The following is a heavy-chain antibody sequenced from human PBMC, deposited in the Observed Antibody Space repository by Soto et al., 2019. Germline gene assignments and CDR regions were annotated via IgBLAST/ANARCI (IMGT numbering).Heavy chain of an antibody. Sequence: GALVKVSCKASGGTFSSYAISWVRQAPGQGLEWMGGIIPIFGTANYAQKFQGRVTITADESTSTAYMELSSLRSEDTAVYYCASSVLSRGAPRGYFDYWGQGTLVTVSS. V-gene: IGHV1-69*13. CDR3: ASSVLSRGAPRGYFDY. D-gene: IGHD2-2*01. CDR2: IIPIFGTA. CDR1: GGTFSSYA. J-gene: IGHJ4*02.